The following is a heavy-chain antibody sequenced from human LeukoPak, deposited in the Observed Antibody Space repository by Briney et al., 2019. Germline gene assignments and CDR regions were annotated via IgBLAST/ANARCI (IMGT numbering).Heavy chain of an antibody. V-gene: IGHV1-3*04. CDR3: ARDLGSGSLHY. CDR2: INTGNGNT. D-gene: IGHD1-26*01. Sequence: ASVKVSCKASGYTFSSFAIHWVRQAPGQRLEWMGWINTGNGNTRYSQKFQGRFIITRDTSASTAYMELSSLRSEDTAVYYCARDLGSGSLHYWGQGTLVTVSS. J-gene: IGHJ4*02. CDR1: GYTFSSFA.